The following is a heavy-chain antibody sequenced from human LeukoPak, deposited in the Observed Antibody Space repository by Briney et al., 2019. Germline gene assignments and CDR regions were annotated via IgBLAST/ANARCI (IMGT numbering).Heavy chain of an antibody. Sequence: ASVKVSCKASGGTFSSYAISWVRQAPGQGLEWMGGIIPIFGTANYAQKFQGRVTITTDESTSTAYMELSSLRSEDTAVYYCARGGLEDYYDSSGYYGHDAFDIWGQGTMVTVSS. CDR1: GGTFSSYA. CDR3: ARGGLEDYYDSSGYYGHDAFDI. D-gene: IGHD3-22*01. J-gene: IGHJ3*02. CDR2: IIPIFGTA. V-gene: IGHV1-69*05.